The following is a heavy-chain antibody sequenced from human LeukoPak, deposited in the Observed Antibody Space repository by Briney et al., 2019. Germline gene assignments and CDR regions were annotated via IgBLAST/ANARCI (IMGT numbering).Heavy chain of an antibody. J-gene: IGHJ4*02. D-gene: IGHD6-19*01. V-gene: IGHV3-9*01. Sequence: PSRSLRLSCAASGFTFDDYAMHWVRQAPGKGLEWVSGISWNSGSIGYADSVKGRFTISRDNAKNSLYLQMNSLRAEDTALYYCATFSSGWHRFDYWGQGTLVTVSS. CDR2: ISWNSGSI. CDR1: GFTFDDYA. CDR3: ATFSSGWHRFDY.